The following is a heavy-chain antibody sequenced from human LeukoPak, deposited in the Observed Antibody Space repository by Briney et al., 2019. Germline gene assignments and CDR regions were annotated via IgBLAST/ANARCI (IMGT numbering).Heavy chain of an antibody. Sequence: SETLSLTCTVSGGSVSSFYWSWVRQPAGKGLEWIGRTYISGSTNNNPSLMRGGTMSVDTSKNQYSLKLRSVTAADTAVYYCARVGVSGIAPRTWFDPWGQGTLVTVSS. J-gene: IGHJ5*02. CDR2: TYISGST. D-gene: IGHD1-20*01. CDR1: GGSVSSFY. V-gene: IGHV4-4*07. CDR3: ARVGVSGIAPRTWFDP.